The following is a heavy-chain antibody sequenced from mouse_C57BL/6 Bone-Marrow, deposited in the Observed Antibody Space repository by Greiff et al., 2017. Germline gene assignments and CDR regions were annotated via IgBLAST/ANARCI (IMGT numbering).Heavy chain of an antibody. J-gene: IGHJ1*03. Sequence: EVHLVESGGDLVKPGGSLKLSCAASGFTFSSYGMSWVRQTPDKRLEWVATISSGGSYTYYPDSVKGRFTISRDNAKSTLYLQMSSLKSEDTAMYYCARRVHLSRYFDVWGTGTTVTVSS. D-gene: IGHD1-1*01. CDR3: ARRVHLSRYFDV. CDR1: GFTFSSYG. CDR2: ISSGGSYT. V-gene: IGHV5-6*01.